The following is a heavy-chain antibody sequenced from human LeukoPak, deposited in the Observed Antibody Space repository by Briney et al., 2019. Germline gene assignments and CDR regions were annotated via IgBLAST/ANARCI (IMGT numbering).Heavy chain of an antibody. J-gene: IGHJ4*02. D-gene: IGHD3-3*01. CDR1: GFTFSSYS. CDR2: ISSSSSYI. V-gene: IGHV3-21*01. CDR3: VRIAQSTFGVAKSPFDY. Sequence: KPGGSLRLSCAASGFTFSSYSMNWVRQAPGKGLEWVSSISSSSSYIYYADSVKGRFTISRDNAKNSLYLQMNSLRAEDTAVYHCVRIAQSTFGVAKSPFDYWGQGTLVTVSS.